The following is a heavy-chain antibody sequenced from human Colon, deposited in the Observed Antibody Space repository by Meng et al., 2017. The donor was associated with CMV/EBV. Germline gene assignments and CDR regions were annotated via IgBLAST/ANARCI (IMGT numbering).Heavy chain of an antibody. CDR1: GYTFSTYD. CDR2: MSPKSGNT. CDR3: ARERGGGFDP. V-gene: IGHV1-8*01. D-gene: IGHD1-26*01. J-gene: IGHJ5*02. Sequence: ASVKVSCKASGYTFSTYDMNWVRQATGQGLEWLGWMSPKSGNTGYAQKFQGRGAMTRNTSISTAYMELSSLTSEDTAVYYCARERGGGFDPWGQGTLVTVSS.